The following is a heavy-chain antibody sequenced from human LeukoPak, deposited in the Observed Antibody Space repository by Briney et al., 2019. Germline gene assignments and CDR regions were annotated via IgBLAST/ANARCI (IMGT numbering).Heavy chain of an antibody. D-gene: IGHD2-15*01. V-gene: IGHV4-39*01. CDR3: GSRDCSGGSCYYVSSYYFDY. CDR2: IYYSGST. Sequence: PSETLSLTCTVSGGSISSSSYYWGWIRQPPGKGLEWIGSIYYSGSTYYNPSLKSRVTISVDTSKNQFSLKLSSVTAADTAVYYCGSRDCSGGSCYYVSSYYFDYWGQGTLVTVSS. CDR1: GGSISSSSYY. J-gene: IGHJ4*02.